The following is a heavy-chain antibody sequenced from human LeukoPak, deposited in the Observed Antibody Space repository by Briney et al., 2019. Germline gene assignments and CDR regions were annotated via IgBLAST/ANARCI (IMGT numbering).Heavy chain of an antibody. D-gene: IGHD6-19*01. V-gene: IGHV3-48*03. CDR2: ISSSGSTT. J-gene: IGHJ4*02. Sequence: PGGSLRLSCAASGFTFSSYEMNWVRQAPGEGLEWVSYISSSGSTTYYADSVKGRFTISRDNAKNSLSLQMNSLRVEEAGVYYCARGLQMWSGWLYDYWAQGILVTVSS. CDR3: ARGLQMWSGWLYDY. CDR1: GFTFSSYE.